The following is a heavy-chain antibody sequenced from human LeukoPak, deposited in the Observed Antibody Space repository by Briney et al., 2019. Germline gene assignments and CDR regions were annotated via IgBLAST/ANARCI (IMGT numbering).Heavy chain of an antibody. V-gene: IGHV3-66*01. CDR1: GFTFSTYA. CDR3: ARERAPIEN. Sequence: GGSLRLSCAASGFTFSTYAMTWVRQAPGKGLEWVSVIYSGGNTYYAESVKGRFSISRDNSKNTLYLQMSSLRAEDTAVYYCARERAPIENWGQGTLVTVSS. CDR2: IYSGGNT. D-gene: IGHD2/OR15-2a*01. J-gene: IGHJ4*02.